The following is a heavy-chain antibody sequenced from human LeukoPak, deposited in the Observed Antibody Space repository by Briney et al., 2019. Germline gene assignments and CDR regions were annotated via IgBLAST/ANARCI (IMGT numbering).Heavy chain of an antibody. D-gene: IGHD1-26*01. J-gene: IGHJ6*03. Sequence: SETLSLTCTVSGGSISSYYWSWIRQPAGKGLEWIGRIYTSGSTNYNPSLKSRVTISVDTSKNQFSLKLSSVTAADTAVYYCARGLSGSYLVGYYYYYMDVWGKGTTVTVSS. CDR3: ARGLSGSYLVGYYYYYMDV. CDR2: IYTSGST. V-gene: IGHV4-4*07. CDR1: GGSISSYY.